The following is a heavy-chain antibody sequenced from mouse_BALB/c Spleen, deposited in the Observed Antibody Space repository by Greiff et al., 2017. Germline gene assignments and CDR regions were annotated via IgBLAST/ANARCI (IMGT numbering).Heavy chain of an antibody. CDR3: ARQGYGNYGKVFDY. V-gene: IGHV1S81*02. CDR2: INPSNGRT. Sequence: QVQLQQPGAELVKPGASVKLSCKASGYTFTSYWMHWVKQRPGQGLEWIGEINPSNGRTNYNEKFKSKATLTVDKSSSTAYMQLSSLTSEDSAVYYCARQGYGNYGKVFDYWGQGTTLTVSS. J-gene: IGHJ2*01. D-gene: IGHD2-10*02. CDR1: GYTFTSYW.